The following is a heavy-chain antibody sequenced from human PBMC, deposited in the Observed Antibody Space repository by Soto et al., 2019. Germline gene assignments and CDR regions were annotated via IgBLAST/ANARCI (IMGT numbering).Heavy chain of an antibody. V-gene: IGHV5-51*01. CDR1: GYTFISYW. CDR2: IYPGHSDI. D-gene: IGHD5-18*01. Sequence: GESLKISCKGLGYTFISYWIVWVRQMPGKGLEWMGIIYPGHSDIKYSPSFQGQVTISVDKSISTAYLQWSSLKASDTAMYYCARTESGYSYGFADVWSQGTTVTV. J-gene: IGHJ6*02. CDR3: ARTESGYSYGFADV.